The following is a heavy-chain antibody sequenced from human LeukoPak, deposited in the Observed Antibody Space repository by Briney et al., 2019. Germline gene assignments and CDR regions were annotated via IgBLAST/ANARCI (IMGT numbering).Heavy chain of an antibody. Sequence: SVKVSCKASGGTFSSYAISWVRQAPGQGLEWMGGIIPIFGTANYAQRFQGRVTITTDESTSTAYMELSSLRSEDTAVYYCARVSGIAAAGMNYWGRAPFDYWGQGTLVTVSS. CDR1: GGTFSSYA. V-gene: IGHV1-69*05. CDR2: IIPIFGTA. CDR3: ARVSGIAAAGMNYWGRAPFDY. J-gene: IGHJ4*02. D-gene: IGHD6-13*01.